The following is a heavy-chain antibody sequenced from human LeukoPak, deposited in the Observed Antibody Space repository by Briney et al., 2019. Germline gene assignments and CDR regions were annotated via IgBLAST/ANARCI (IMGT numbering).Heavy chain of an antibody. CDR3: ARDGYAPNYYYMDV. Sequence: ASVTVSCKASGGTFSSYAISWVRQAPGQGLEWMGGIIPIFGTANYAQKFQGRVTITADESTSTAYMELSSLRSEDTAVYYCARDGYAPNYYYMDVWGKGTTVTVSS. D-gene: IGHD2-2*01. V-gene: IGHV1-69*13. CDR2: IIPIFGTA. CDR1: GGTFSSYA. J-gene: IGHJ6*03.